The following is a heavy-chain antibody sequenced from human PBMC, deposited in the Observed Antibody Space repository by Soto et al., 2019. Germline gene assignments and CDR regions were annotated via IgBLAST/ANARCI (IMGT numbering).Heavy chain of an antibody. CDR2: IYYSGST. D-gene: IGHD3-22*01. V-gene: IGHV4-39*01. CDR1: GGSISSSSYY. J-gene: IGHJ4*02. Sequence: SETLSLTCTVSGGSISSSSYYWGWIRQPPGKGLEWIGSIYYSGSTYYNPSLKSRVTISVDTSKNQFSLKLSSVTAADTAVYYCARRGYYDSSGYLSWFFDYWGQGTLVTVSS. CDR3: ARRGYYDSSGYLSWFFDY.